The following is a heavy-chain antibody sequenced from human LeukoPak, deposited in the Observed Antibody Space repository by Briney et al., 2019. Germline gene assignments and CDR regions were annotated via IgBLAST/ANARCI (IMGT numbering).Heavy chain of an antibody. Sequence: GGSLRLSCAAAGFRFSTYWMSWVRQAPGKGLEWVSYISSSRSTVYYADSVRGRFTISRDNAKNSLYLQMNSLRAEDTAMYYCAMSYYFESSGLDAFDIWGQGTMVTVSS. CDR1: GFRFSTYW. V-gene: IGHV3-48*01. D-gene: IGHD3-22*01. CDR3: AMSYYFESSGLDAFDI. CDR2: ISSSRSTV. J-gene: IGHJ3*02.